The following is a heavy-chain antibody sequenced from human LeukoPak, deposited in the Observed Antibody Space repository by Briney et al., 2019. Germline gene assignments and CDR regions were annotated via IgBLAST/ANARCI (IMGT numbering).Heavy chain of an antibody. CDR1: GFTVSSNF. V-gene: IGHV3-23*01. D-gene: IGHD3-22*01. CDR3: AKDPTMIVVVIPDY. J-gene: IGHJ4*02. CDR2: ISGSGGST. Sequence: GRSLRLSCAASGFTVSSNFMSWVRQAPGKGLEWVSAISGSGGSTYYADSVKGRFTISRDNSKNTLYLQMNSLRAEDTAVYYCAKDPTMIVVVIPDYWGQGTLVTVSS.